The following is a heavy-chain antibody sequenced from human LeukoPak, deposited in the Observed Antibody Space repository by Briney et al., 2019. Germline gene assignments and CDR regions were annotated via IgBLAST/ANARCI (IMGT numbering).Heavy chain of an antibody. J-gene: IGHJ4*02. D-gene: IGHD6-13*01. V-gene: IGHV3-23*01. CDR2: ISGSGGST. CDR3: AKDGQGGM. Sequence: GSPRLSCTAPRDTFDEYAMHWVCPTLRKGLESVSLISGSGGSTYYADSVKGRFTISRDNSKNTLYLQMNSLRVEDTAVYYCAKDGQGGMRGQGTLVTVSS. CDR1: RDTFDEYA.